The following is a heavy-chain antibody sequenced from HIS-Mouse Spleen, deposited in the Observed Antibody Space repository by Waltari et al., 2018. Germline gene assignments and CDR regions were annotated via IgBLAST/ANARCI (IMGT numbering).Heavy chain of an antibody. Sequence: EVQLGESGGGLIQPGGSLRLSCAASVFTVSSNYMSWVRRAPGTGLEWVSVIYSGGSTYYADSVKGRFTISRDNSKNTLYLQMNSLRAEDTAVYYCARDTVIAARSYGMDVWGQGTTVTVSS. J-gene: IGHJ6*02. CDR2: IYSGGST. CDR3: ARDTVIAARSYGMDV. CDR1: VFTVSSNY. D-gene: IGHD6-6*01. V-gene: IGHV3-53*01.